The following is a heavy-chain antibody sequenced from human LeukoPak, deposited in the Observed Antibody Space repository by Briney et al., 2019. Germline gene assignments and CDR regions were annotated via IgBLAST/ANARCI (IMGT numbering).Heavy chain of an antibody. CDR3: ARDQLADSSGPPAEQSYYFDY. Sequence: SAKVSCKASGGTFSSYAISWVRQAPGQGLEWMGGIIPIFGTANYAQKFQGRVTITADESTSTAYMELSSLRSEDTAVYYCARDQLADSSGPPAEQSYYFDYWGQGTLVTVSS. CDR2: IIPIFGTA. CDR1: GGTFSSYA. V-gene: IGHV1-69*13. J-gene: IGHJ4*02. D-gene: IGHD3-22*01.